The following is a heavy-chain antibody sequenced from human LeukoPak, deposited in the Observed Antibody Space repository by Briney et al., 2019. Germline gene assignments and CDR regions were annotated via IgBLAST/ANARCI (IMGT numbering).Heavy chain of an antibody. D-gene: IGHD3-16*01. Sequence: KPSETLSLTCTVSGGSISNYYWSWIRQSPGKGLEWIGFIYHSGSTNYNPSLKSRVTMSVDTSKNQFSLKLSSVTAADTAVYYCARYGLAYTYDFWGQGTLVTVSS. CDR1: GGSISNYY. CDR2: IYHSGST. V-gene: IGHV4-59*01. J-gene: IGHJ4*02. CDR3: ARYGLAYTYDF.